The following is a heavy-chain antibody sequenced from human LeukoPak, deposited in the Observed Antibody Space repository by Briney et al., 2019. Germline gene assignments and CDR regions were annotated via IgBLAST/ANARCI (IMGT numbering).Heavy chain of an antibody. CDR2: IYPSGGST. D-gene: IGHD6-6*01. V-gene: IGHV1-46*01. CDR1: GYTFTSYY. CDR3: ARLGSSSFD. Sequence: VASVTVSCKASGYTFTSYYIHWVRQAPGQGPEWMGIIYPSGGSTTYAQKFQGRVTMTRDTSISTAYMELSRLRSDDTAVYYCARLGSSSFDWGQGTLVTVSS. J-gene: IGHJ4*02.